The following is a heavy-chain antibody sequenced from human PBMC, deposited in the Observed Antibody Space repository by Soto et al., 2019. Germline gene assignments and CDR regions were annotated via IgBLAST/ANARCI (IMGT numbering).Heavy chain of an antibody. J-gene: IGHJ6*02. Sequence: GASVKVSCKASGGTFSSYAISWVRQAPGQGLEWMGGIIPIFGTANYAQKFQGRVTITADESTSTAYMELSSLRSEDTAVYYCARDSEYYDFWSGPTLYGMDVWGQGTTVTVSS. V-gene: IGHV1-69*13. CDR2: IIPIFGTA. CDR1: GGTFSSYA. D-gene: IGHD3-3*01. CDR3: ARDSEYYDFWSGPTLYGMDV.